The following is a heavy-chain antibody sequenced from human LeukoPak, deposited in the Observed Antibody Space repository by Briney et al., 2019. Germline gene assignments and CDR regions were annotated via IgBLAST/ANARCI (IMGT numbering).Heavy chain of an antibody. CDR2: ISSSGSTI. V-gene: IGHV3-11*04. CDR3: ARDVDDYGDYVGVDY. CDR1: GFTFSDYY. J-gene: IGHJ4*02. D-gene: IGHD4-17*01. Sequence: GRSLTLSCAASGFTFSDYYMSWIRQAPGKGMEWVSYISSSGSTIYYADSVKGRFTISRDNAKNSLYLQMNSLRAEDTAVYYCARDVDDYGDYVGVDYWGQGTLVTVSS.